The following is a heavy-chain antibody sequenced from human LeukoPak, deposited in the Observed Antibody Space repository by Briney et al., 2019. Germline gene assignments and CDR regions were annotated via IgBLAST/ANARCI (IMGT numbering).Heavy chain of an antibody. Sequence: LTGGSLRLSCAASGFTVSSYYMGWVRQAPGKGLEWVSVIYSGGDTYYADSVKGRFTISRDNSKNMIYLEMSSLKAEDTAVYYCAKERSLEIAVAGTVFDYWGQGTLVTVSS. CDR1: GFTVSSYY. V-gene: IGHV3-66*01. CDR2: IYSGGDT. CDR3: AKERSLEIAVAGTVFDY. J-gene: IGHJ4*02. D-gene: IGHD6-19*01.